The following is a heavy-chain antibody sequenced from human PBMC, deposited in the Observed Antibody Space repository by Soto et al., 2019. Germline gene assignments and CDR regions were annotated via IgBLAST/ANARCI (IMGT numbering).Heavy chain of an antibody. D-gene: IGHD4-17*01. CDR1: GFTFSNYW. Sequence: GGSLRLSCAASGFTFSNYWMHWVRQAPGKGLVWVLRINSDGSSTNYADSVKGRFTISRDNAKNTLYLQMNSLRAEDTAVYFCARATLTYENWGQGTLVTVSS. CDR3: ARATLTYEN. J-gene: IGHJ4*02. V-gene: IGHV3-74*01. CDR2: INSDGSST.